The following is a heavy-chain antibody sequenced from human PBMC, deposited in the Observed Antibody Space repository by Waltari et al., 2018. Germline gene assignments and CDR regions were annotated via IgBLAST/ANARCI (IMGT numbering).Heavy chain of an antibody. CDR3: SRGRGGYRFGSFDL. V-gene: IGHV1-46*02. CDR1: ASTLDSFY. CDR2: LNPNGGSA. J-gene: IGHJ3*01. Sequence: QVQLVQSGAEVKKPGASVRISCKASASTLDSFYVNWVRQAPGQGLEWMGILNPNGGSATYAESLQGRVTMNRDKSTGTVYMELRSLRSDDTAVYYCSRGRGGYRFGSFDLWGQGTLVTVS. D-gene: IGHD5-12*01.